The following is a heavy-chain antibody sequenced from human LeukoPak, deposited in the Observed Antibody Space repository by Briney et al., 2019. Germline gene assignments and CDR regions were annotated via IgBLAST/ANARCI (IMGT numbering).Heavy chain of an antibody. Sequence: GGSLRLSCAASGFTFSSYSMNWVRQAPGKGLEWVSSISSSSSYIYYADSVKGRFTISRDNAKNSLYLQMNSLRAEDTAVYYCASSPRGGGSYYFHYWGLGTLVTVSS. V-gene: IGHV3-21*01. CDR3: ASSPRGGGSYYFHY. CDR1: GFTFSSYS. J-gene: IGHJ4*02. CDR2: ISSSSSYI. D-gene: IGHD1-26*01.